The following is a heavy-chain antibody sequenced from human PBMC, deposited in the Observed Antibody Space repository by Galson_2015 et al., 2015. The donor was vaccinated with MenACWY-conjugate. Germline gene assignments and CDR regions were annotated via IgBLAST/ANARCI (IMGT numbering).Heavy chain of an antibody. D-gene: IGHD3-10*01. CDR2: ISSSSSTI. CDR1: GFTFSSYR. Sequence: SLRLSCAASGFTFSSYRMNWVRQAPGKGLEWVSYISSSSSTIYYADSVKGRFTISRDNAKNSLYLQMNSLRAEDTAVYYCAREITFGVVRGTYPDYWGQGTLVTVSS. J-gene: IGHJ4*02. V-gene: IGHV3-48*04. CDR3: AREITFGVVRGTYPDY.